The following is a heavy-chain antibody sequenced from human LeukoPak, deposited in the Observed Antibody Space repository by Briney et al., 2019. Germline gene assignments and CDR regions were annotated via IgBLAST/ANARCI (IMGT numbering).Heavy chain of an antibody. CDR2: VYYSGST. CDR1: GGSISRYY. D-gene: IGHD4/OR15-4a*01. CDR3: ARVTIRWFDP. Sequence: SETLSLTCTVSGGSISRYYWSWIRQPPGKGLEWIGYVYYSGSTNYNPSLKSRVTISVDTSKNQFSLKLSSVTAADTAVYYCARVTIRWFDPWGQGTLVTVSS. V-gene: IGHV4-59*01. J-gene: IGHJ5*02.